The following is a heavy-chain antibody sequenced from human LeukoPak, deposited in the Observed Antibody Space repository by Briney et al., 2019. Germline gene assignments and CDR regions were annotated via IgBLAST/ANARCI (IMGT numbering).Heavy chain of an antibody. CDR1: GFTFSSYA. Sequence: PGGSLRLSCAASGFTFSSYAMHWVRQAPGKGLEWVSVISGSGGSTYYADSVKGRFTISRDNSKNTLYLQMNSLRAEDTAVYYCAKGRAQNWYDSSGLPHWGQGTLVTVSS. CDR3: AKGRAQNWYDSSGLPH. D-gene: IGHD3-22*01. CDR2: ISGSGGST. V-gene: IGHV3-23*01. J-gene: IGHJ4*02.